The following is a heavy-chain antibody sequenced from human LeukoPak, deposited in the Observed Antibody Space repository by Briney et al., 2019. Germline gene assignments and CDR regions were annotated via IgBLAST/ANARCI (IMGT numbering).Heavy chain of an antibody. CDR1: GYTFTGYY. CDR2: INPNSGGT. V-gene: IGHV1-2*06. CDR3: ARINGRRRPYYYDSSGYYSDAFDI. J-gene: IGHJ3*02. Sequence: ASVKVSCKASGYTFTGYYMHWVRQAPGQGFEWMGRINPNSGGTNYAQKFQGRVTMTRDTSISTAYMELSSLRSEDTAVYYCARINGRRRPYYYDSSGYYSDAFDIWGQGTMVTVSS. D-gene: IGHD3-22*01.